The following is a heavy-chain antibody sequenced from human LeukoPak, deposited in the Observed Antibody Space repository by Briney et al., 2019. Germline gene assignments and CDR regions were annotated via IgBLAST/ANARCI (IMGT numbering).Heavy chain of an antibody. CDR3: ARGPDSSGYYYGDLLSHPTDDAFDI. Sequence: GASVKVSCKASGYTFTGYYMHWVRQAPGQGLEWMGWINPNSGGTNYAQKFQGRVTMTRDTSISTAYMELSRLRSDDTAVYYCARGPDSSGYYYGDLLSHPTDDAFDIWGQGTMVTVSS. D-gene: IGHD3-22*01. CDR2: INPNSGGT. V-gene: IGHV1-2*02. J-gene: IGHJ3*02. CDR1: GYTFTGYY.